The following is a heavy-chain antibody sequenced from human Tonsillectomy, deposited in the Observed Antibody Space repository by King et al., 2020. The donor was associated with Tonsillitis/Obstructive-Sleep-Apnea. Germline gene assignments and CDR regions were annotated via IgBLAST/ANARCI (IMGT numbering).Heavy chain of an antibody. J-gene: IGHJ2*01. V-gene: IGHV3-33*01. D-gene: IGHD3-10*01. CDR2: IRFDGSKE. Sequence: VQLVESGGGVVQPGTSLRLSCAASGFTFSSYGMHWVRQAPGKGLEWLAIIRFDGSKEYYVDSVKGRFTISRDNSKHTLYVDMNSLRAEDTAVYYCARVRGSGGKWYFDLWGRGTLVTVSS. CDR3: ARVRGSGGKWYFDL. CDR1: GFTFSSYG.